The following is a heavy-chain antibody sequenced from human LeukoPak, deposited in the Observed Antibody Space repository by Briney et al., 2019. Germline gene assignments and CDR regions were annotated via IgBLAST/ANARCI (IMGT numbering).Heavy chain of an antibody. V-gene: IGHV1-18*01. CDR3: ARSLTQEGSGWYEGDY. CDR2: ISAYNGNT. D-gene: IGHD6-19*01. CDR1: GYTFTSYG. J-gene: IGHJ4*02. Sequence: ASVKVSCKASGYTFTSYGISWVRQAPGQGLEWMGWISAYNGNTNYAQKLQGRVTMTTDTSTSTAYMELRSLRSDDTAVYYCARSLTQEGSGWYEGDYWGQGTLVTVSS.